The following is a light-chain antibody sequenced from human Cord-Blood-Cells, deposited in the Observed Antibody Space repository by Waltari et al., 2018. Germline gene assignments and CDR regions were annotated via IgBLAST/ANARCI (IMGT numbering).Light chain of an antibody. CDR1: QSVSNSY. Sequence: EIVLTQSPGTLSLSPGERAPLYCRASQSVSNSYLAWYQQKPGQAPRLLIYGASSRATGIPDRFSGSGSGTDFTLTISRLEPEDFAVYYCQQYGSSPYTFGQGTKLEIK. CDR3: QQYGSSPYT. J-gene: IGKJ2*01. CDR2: GAS. V-gene: IGKV3-20*01.